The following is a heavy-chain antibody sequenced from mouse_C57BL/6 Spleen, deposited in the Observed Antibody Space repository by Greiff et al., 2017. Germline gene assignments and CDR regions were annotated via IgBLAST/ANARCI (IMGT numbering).Heavy chain of an antibody. J-gene: IGHJ2*01. Sequence: EVQRVESGGDLVKPGGSLKLSCAASGFTFSSYGMSWVRQTPDKRLEWVATISSGGSYTYYPDSVKGRFTISRDNAKNTLYLQMSSLKSEDTSMYYCARHLATGYYFDYRGQGTTLAFSS. CDR1: GFTFSSYG. CDR3: ARHLATGYYFDY. D-gene: IGHD1-1*01. CDR2: ISSGGSYT. V-gene: IGHV5-6*01.